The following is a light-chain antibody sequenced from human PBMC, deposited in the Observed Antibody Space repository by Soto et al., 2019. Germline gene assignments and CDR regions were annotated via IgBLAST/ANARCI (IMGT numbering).Light chain of an antibody. V-gene: IGKV3-20*01. CDR2: GAS. Sequence: EIVLTQSPGTLSLSPGERATLSCRASQSVSSNYLAWYQQRPGQAPRLLIYGASSRATGIPDRFSGSGSGTDFTLTISRLEPEDFAVYYCQQYGSSPRTFGQGTKFEIK. CDR1: QSVSSNY. CDR3: QQYGSSPRT. J-gene: IGKJ1*01.